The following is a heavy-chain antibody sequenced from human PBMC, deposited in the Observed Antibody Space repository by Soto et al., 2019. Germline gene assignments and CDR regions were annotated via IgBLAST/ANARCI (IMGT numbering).Heavy chain of an antibody. J-gene: IGHJ4*02. D-gene: IGHD3-10*01. Sequence: SETLSLTCTVSGGSISSSSYYWGWIRQPPGKGLEWIGSIYYSGSTYYNPSLKSRVTISVDTSKNQFSLKLGSVTAADTAVYYCASTIAGTFDYWGQGTLVTVSS. CDR3: ASTIAGTFDY. CDR2: IYYSGST. CDR1: GGSISSSSYY. V-gene: IGHV4-39*01.